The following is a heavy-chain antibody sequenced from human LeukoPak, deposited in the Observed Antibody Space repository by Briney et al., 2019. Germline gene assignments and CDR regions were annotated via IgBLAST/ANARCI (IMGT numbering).Heavy chain of an antibody. V-gene: IGHV1-8*02. CDR3: ARVMGRGVNIMGY. Sequence: ASVKVSCKASGYTFTGYYMHWVRQAPGQGLEWMGWMNPNSGNTGYAQKFQGRVTMTRNTSISTAYMELSSLRSEDTAVYYCARVMGRGVNIMGYWGQGTLVTVSS. D-gene: IGHD3-10*01. CDR2: MNPNSGNT. J-gene: IGHJ4*02. CDR1: GYTFTGYY.